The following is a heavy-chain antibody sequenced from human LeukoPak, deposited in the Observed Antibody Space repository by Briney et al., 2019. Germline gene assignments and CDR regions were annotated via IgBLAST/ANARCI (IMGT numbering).Heavy chain of an antibody. V-gene: IGHV3-30*02. J-gene: IGHJ4*02. Sequence: PGGSLRLSCAASGFTLSSYGMHWVRQAPGKGLEWVAFIRYDGSNKYYADSVKGRFTISRDNSKNTLYLQMNSLRAEDTAVYYCAKDRDGFWSGYYITDYWGQGTLVTVSS. CDR1: GFTLSSYG. D-gene: IGHD3-3*01. CDR2: IRYDGSNK. CDR3: AKDRDGFWSGYYITDY.